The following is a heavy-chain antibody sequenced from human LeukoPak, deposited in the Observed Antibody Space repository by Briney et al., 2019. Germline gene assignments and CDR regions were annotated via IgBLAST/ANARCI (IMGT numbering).Heavy chain of an antibody. CDR3: ATSSGYDFYYYYMDV. J-gene: IGHJ6*03. CDR1: GYTLTELS. CDR2: MNPNSGNT. V-gene: IGHV1-8*03. Sequence: ASVKVSCKVSGYTLTELSMHWVRQAPGKGLEWMGWMNPNSGNTGYAQKFQGRVTITRNTSISTAYMELSSLRSEDTAVYYCATSSGYDFYYYYMDVWGKGTTVTVSS. D-gene: IGHD5-12*01.